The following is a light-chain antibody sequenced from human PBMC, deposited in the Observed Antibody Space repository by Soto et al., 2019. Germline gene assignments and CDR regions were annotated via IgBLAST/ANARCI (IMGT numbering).Light chain of an antibody. CDR1: QTINNY. V-gene: IGKV1-33*01. CDR2: TTS. Sequence: DIQMTQSPSSLSAFVGDRVTITCRASQTINNYLNWYQQKPGKAPKLLIYTTSSLESGVPSRFSGSGFGTDFSFTISSLQPEDFATYYCQQYDSLPTFGGGTKVELK. CDR3: QQYDSLPT. J-gene: IGKJ4*01.